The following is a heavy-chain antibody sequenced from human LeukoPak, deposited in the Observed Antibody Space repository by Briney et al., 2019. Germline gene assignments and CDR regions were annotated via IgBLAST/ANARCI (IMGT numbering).Heavy chain of an antibody. CDR3: LLNYYYGMDV. J-gene: IGHJ6*02. CDR1: GGSFSGYY. Sequence: PSETLSLTCAVYGGSFSGYYWSWIRQPPGKGLEWIGEINHSGSTNYNPSLKSRVTISVDTSKNQFSLKLSSVTAADTAVYYCLLNYYYGMDVWGQGTTVTVSS. CDR2: INHSGST. V-gene: IGHV4-34*03.